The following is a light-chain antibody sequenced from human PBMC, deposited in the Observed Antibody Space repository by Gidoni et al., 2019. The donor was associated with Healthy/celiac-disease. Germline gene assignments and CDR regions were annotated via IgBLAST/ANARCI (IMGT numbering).Light chain of an antibody. CDR2: GAS. V-gene: IGKV3-20*01. Sequence: EIVFTHSPGTLSLSPGERATLSCRASQGISSSYLAWYQQKPGQAPSLLIDGASSRATGIPDRFSGSGSGTDFTLTISRLEPEDFAVYYCQQYGSSITFGQGTRLEIK. J-gene: IGKJ5*01. CDR3: QQYGSSIT. CDR1: QGISSSY.